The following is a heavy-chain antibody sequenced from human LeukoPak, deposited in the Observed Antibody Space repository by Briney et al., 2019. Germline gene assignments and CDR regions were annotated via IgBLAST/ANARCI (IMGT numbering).Heavy chain of an antibody. CDR3: ARDLYAYSGYA. J-gene: IGHJ5*02. Sequence: GGSLRLSCAASGFTFSSYSMNLVRQAPGKGLEWVSSISSSSSYIYYADSVKGRFTISRDNAKNPLYLQMNSLRAEDTAVYYCARDLYAYSGYAWGQGTLVTVSS. D-gene: IGHD5-12*01. V-gene: IGHV3-21*01. CDR1: GFTFSSYS. CDR2: ISSSSSYI.